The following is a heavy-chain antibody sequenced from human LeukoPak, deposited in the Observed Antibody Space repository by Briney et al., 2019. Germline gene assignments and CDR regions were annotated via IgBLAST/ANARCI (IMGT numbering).Heavy chain of an antibody. CDR2: ISSSSSYI. J-gene: IGHJ4*02. Sequence: GGSLRLSCAASGFTFSSHSMNWVRQAPGKGLEWVSSISSSSSYIYYADSVKGRFTISRDNAKNSLYLQMNSLRAEDTAVYYCARSSYDFWSGYYLDYWGQGTLVTVSS. V-gene: IGHV3-21*01. CDR1: GFTFSSHS. D-gene: IGHD3-3*01. CDR3: ARSSYDFWSGYYLDY.